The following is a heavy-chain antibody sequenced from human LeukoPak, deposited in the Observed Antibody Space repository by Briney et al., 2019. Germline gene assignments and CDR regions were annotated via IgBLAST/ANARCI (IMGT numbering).Heavy chain of an antibody. J-gene: IGHJ4*02. Sequence: GGSLRVSCAEPRFTSSSDAMCWVRQAPGERRGWVSAISGIGGSTYYADSVKGRFTISRDNSKNTLYLQMNSLRAEEKGVYYLAKSRLVRGTYSSEYWGQGTLVTVSS. V-gene: IGHV3-23*01. CDR3: AKSRLVRGTYSSEY. CDR1: RFTSSSDA. CDR2: ISGIGGST. D-gene: IGHD3-10*01.